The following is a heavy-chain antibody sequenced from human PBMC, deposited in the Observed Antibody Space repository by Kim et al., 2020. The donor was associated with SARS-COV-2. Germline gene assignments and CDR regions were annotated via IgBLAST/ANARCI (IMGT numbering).Heavy chain of an antibody. V-gene: IGHV2-70*01. Sequence: DKYYSTSLKTRLTISKDTSKNQVVLTMTNMDPVDTATYYCARAAAGPLDYWGQGTLVTVSS. CDR2: DK. CDR3: ARAAAGPLDY. D-gene: IGHD6-13*01. J-gene: IGHJ4*02.